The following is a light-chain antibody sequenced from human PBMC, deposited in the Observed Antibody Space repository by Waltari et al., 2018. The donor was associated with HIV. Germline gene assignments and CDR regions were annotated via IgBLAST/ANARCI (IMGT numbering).Light chain of an antibody. Sequence: DIVMTQSPDSLAVSLGERATINCKSSQSVLYSPNNKNYLAWYQQKPGKPPRLLIYWASTRESGVPDRFSGSGSRTDFTLTISSLQAEDVAVYYCHQYASPPWTFGQGTKVEIK. V-gene: IGKV4-1*01. J-gene: IGKJ1*01. CDR3: HQYASPPWT. CDR2: WAS. CDR1: QSVLYSPNNKNY.